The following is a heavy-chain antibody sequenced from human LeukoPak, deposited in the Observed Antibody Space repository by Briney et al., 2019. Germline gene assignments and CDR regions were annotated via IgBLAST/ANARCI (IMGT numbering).Heavy chain of an antibody. CDR2: IIPIFGIA. Sequence: SVKVSCKASGGTFSSYAISWVRQAPGRGLEWMGRIIPIFGIANYAQKFQGRVTITADKSTSTAYMELSSLRSEDTAVYYCASTTNIVLMVYAIQEEYDYYGMDVWGQGTTVTVSS. V-gene: IGHV1-69*04. D-gene: IGHD2-8*01. CDR1: GGTFSSYA. J-gene: IGHJ6*02. CDR3: ASTTNIVLMVYAIQEEYDYYGMDV.